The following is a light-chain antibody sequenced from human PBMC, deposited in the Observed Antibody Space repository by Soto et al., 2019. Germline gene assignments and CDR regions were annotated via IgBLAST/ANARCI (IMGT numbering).Light chain of an antibody. J-gene: IGKJ5*01. CDR2: GAS. V-gene: IGKV3-15*01. Sequence: EIVITQYPATLSGSPGERVTLSCRASQSVRSNLAWYQQKPGQAPRLLIYGASTRATGLPARFSGSGSGTDFTLTISSLQSEDFAVYYCQQYNNGTPITFGQGTRLEIK. CDR3: QQYNNGTPIT. CDR1: QSVRSN.